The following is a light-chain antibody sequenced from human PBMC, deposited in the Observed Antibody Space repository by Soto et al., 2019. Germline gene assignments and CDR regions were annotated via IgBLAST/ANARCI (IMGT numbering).Light chain of an antibody. V-gene: IGKV1-27*01. Sequence: DIQMTQSPSTLSGSVGDRVTITCRASQTISSWLAWYQQKPGKAPKLLMHAASTLQSGVPSRFSGGGSGTDFTLTISSLQPEDVATYHCQHYHSPPFTFGPGTKVDIK. CDR1: QTISSW. CDR3: QHYHSPPFT. CDR2: AAS. J-gene: IGKJ3*01.